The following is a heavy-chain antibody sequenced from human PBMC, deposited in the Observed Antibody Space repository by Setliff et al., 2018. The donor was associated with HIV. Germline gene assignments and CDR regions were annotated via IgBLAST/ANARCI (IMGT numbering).Heavy chain of an antibody. CDR2: ISYDGSNK. Sequence: RLSCAASGFTFSSYAMHWVRQAPGKGLEWVAVISYDGSNKYYADSVKGRFTISRDNSKNTLYLQMNSLRAEDTAVYYCARDAYYYDSSGYKDYWGQGTLVTVSS. CDR3: ARDAYYYDSSGYKDY. V-gene: IGHV3-30*01. CDR1: GFTFSSYA. D-gene: IGHD3-22*01. J-gene: IGHJ4*02.